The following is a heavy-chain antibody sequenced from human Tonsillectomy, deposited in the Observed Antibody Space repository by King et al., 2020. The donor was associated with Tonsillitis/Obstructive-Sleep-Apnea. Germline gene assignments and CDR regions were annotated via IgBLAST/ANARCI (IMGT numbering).Heavy chain of an antibody. J-gene: IGHJ4*02. CDR1: GGSFSGYY. CDR3: ARAYYYDSSGYYDGGPFDY. Sequence: VQLQQWGAGLLKPSETLSLTCAVYGGSFSGYYWSWIRQPPGKGLEWIGEINHSGSTNYNPSLKSRVTISVDTSKNQFSLELSSVTAADTAAYYCARAYYYDSSGYYDGGPFDYLGQETLVTVSS. V-gene: IGHV4-34*01. CDR2: INHSGST. D-gene: IGHD3-22*01.